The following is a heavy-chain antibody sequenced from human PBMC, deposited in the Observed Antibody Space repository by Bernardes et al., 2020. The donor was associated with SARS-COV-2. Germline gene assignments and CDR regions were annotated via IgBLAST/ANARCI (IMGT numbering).Heavy chain of an antibody. CDR3: ARENRGYCGSDTYCLGDYYYYGMDV. J-gene: IGHJ6*02. CDR1: GGSISDLY. Sequence: SETLSLTCTVSGGSISDLYWSWIRQTPGKGLEWIGHRRYSGSINYNPSLKSRVTISVDTSKNQFSLKLSSVTTADTAVYYCARENRGYCGSDTYCLGDYYYYGMDVWGQGTTVTVSS. V-gene: IGHV4-59*01. D-gene: IGHD2-2*01. CDR2: RRYSGSI.